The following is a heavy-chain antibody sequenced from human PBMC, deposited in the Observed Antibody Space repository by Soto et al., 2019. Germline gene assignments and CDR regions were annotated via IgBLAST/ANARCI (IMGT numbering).Heavy chain of an antibody. CDR2: ISSSSSTI. Sequence: EVQLVESGGGLVQPGGSLRLSCAASGFTFSSYSMNWVRQAPGKGLEWVSYISSSSSTIYYAYSVKGRFTISRDNANNTLYLQMNILRAEDTAVYYYAGVPAANGHYGMDVWGQGTMVTVSS. CDR1: GFTFSSYS. CDR3: AGVPAANGHYGMDV. J-gene: IGHJ6*02. V-gene: IGHV3-48*01. D-gene: IGHD2-2*01.